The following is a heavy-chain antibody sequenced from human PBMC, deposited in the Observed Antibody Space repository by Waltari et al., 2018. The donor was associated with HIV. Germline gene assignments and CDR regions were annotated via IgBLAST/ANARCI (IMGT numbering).Heavy chain of an antibody. CDR3: VGTKAGNSYYGMDV. J-gene: IGHJ6*02. CDR1: GLIFTSHS. CDR2: ISTGGAFI. V-gene: IGHV3-48*02. D-gene: IGHD6-13*01. Sequence: EVQLVESGGGLVQPGGSLILSCTVSGLIFTSHSMNWVRQAPGKGLEWVAYISTGGAFIFYADSVRGRFTISRDNVNNSLFLQMTSLRDEDTAVYFCVGTKAGNSYYGMDVWGQGTTVSVSS.